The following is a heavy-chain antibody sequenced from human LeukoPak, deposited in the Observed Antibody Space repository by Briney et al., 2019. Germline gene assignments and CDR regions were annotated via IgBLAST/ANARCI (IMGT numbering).Heavy chain of an antibody. CDR2: INPNSGAT. CDR1: GYTFTGYH. V-gene: IGHV1-2*02. D-gene: IGHD3-22*01. Sequence: ASVKVSCKASGYTFTGYHMHWVRQAPGQGLEWMGWINPNSGATNYAQKFQGRVTITADKSTSTAYMELSSLRSEDTAVYYCARDPYYDSSGYYYWGQGTLVTVSS. CDR3: ARDPYYDSSGYYY. J-gene: IGHJ4*02.